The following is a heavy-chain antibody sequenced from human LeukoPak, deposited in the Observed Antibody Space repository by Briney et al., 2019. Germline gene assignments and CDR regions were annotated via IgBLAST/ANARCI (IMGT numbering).Heavy chain of an antibody. CDR1: GFTFSSYG. J-gene: IGHJ4*02. Sequence: GGSLRLSCAASGFTFSSYGMHWVRQAPGKGLEWVGRIKPKTDGETTEYAAPVKGRFSISRDDSKNMLYLQMNSLKTEDTAVYYCITPLPYSAQGGQGTLVTVSS. CDR3: ITPLPYSAQ. CDR2: IKPKTDGETT. V-gene: IGHV3-15*07. D-gene: IGHD2-21*01.